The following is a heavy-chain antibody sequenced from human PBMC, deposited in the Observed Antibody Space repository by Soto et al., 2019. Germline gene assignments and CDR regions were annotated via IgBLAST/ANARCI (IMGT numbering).Heavy chain of an antibody. V-gene: IGHV5-51*01. D-gene: IGHD3-3*01. J-gene: IGHJ4*02. Sequence: GESLKISCKGVGYKFGSAWIAWVRQMPGKGLELMGIIYPSDSDTRYRPSFQGQVTISADKSISSAYLQWSSLRASDTAMYYCARGGVSTRTFDYWGQGTPVTVSS. CDR2: IYPSDSDT. CDR1: GYKFGSAW. CDR3: ARGGVSTRTFDY.